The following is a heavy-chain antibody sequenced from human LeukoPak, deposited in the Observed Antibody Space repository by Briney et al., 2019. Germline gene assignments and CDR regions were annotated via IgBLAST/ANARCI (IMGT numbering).Heavy chain of an antibody. J-gene: IGHJ4*02. D-gene: IGHD3-3*01. CDR3: AKDQNYDFWSGSGLGGDY. Sequence: GGSLRLSCAASGFTFSSYAMSWVRQAPGKGLEWVSAISGSGGSTYYADSVKGRFTISRDNSKNTLYLQMNSLRAEDTAVYYCAKDQNYDFWSGSGLGGDYWGQGTLVTVSS. CDR1: GFTFSSYA. CDR2: ISGSGGST. V-gene: IGHV3-23*01.